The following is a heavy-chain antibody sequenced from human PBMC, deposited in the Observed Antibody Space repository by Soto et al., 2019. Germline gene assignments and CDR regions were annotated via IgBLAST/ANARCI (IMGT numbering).Heavy chain of an antibody. V-gene: IGHV3-23*01. CDR3: AKDRGDNGYSYGLGVNWFDP. D-gene: IGHD5-18*01. Sequence: EVQLLESGGGLVQPGGSLRLSCAASGFTFSSYAMSWVRQAPGKGLEWVSAISGSGGSTYYADSVKGRFTISRDNSKNKLYLQMNSLRAEDTAVYYCAKDRGDNGYSYGLGVNWFDPWGQGTLVTVSS. J-gene: IGHJ5*02. CDR1: GFTFSSYA. CDR2: ISGSGGST.